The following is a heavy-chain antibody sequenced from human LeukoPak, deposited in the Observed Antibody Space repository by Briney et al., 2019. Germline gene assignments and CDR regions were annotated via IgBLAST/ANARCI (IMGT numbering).Heavy chain of an antibody. CDR2: IEQDGSEK. CDR3: AGGRGWSSDY. D-gene: IGHD6-19*01. CDR1: GFTLSSYW. J-gene: IGHJ4*02. Sequence: GGSLRLSCATSGFTLSSYWMNWVRQAPGKGLEWVANIEQDGSEKNYVDSVKGGFTISRDNAKNSLYLQMSSLRAEDTAVYYCAGGRGWSSDYWGQGTLVTVSS. V-gene: IGHV3-7*03.